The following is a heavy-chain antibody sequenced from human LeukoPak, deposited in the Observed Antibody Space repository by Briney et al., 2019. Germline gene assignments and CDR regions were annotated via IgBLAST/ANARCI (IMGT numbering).Heavy chain of an antibody. CDR2: IYSGGST. V-gene: IGHV3-66*01. CDR3: ARDWQLGAYYFDY. Sequence: PGGSLRLSCAASGFTVSSNYMSWVRQAPGKGLEWVSVIYSGGSTYYADSVKGRFTISRDNSKNTLYLQMNSLRAEDTAVYYCARDWQLGAYYFDYWGQGTLVTVSS. CDR1: GFTVSSNY. J-gene: IGHJ4*02. D-gene: IGHD6-6*01.